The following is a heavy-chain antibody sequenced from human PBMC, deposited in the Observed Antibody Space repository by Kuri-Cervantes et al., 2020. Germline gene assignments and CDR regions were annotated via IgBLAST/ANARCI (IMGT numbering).Heavy chain of an antibody. J-gene: IGHJ4*02. CDR3: AREAFGYYGGDY. Sequence: LSLTCAASGFTFSIYGVDWVRQTPGKGLEWVAVMSSDGVTKYYADSVKGRFTVSRDNSKNTLYLQMNSLRAEDTAVYYCAREAFGYYGGDYWGQGTLVTVSS. CDR1: GFTFSIYG. CDR2: MSSDGVTK. D-gene: IGHD3-10*01. V-gene: IGHV3-30*03.